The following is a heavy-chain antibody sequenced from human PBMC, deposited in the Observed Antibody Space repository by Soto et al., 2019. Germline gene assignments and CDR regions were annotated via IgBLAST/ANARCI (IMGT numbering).Heavy chain of an antibody. CDR2: ISGSGGSP. D-gene: IGHD2-2*01. CDR1: GFTFSSYA. J-gene: IGHJ6*02. V-gene: IGHV3-23*01. CDR3: AKGNIVLVAPAMERGMDV. Sequence: EVQLLESGGGLVQPGGSLRLSCAASGFTFSSYAMSWVRQAPGKGLEWVSAISGSGGSPYYADSVKGRFSISRDNSKITLYLQMKSLRAEDTAVYYCAKGNIVLVAPAMERGMDVWGQGTTVTVSS.